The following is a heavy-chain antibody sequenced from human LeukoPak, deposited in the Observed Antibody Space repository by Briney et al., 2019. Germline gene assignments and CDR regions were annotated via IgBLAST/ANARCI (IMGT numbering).Heavy chain of an antibody. V-gene: IGHV4-4*07. Sequence: SSETLSLTCTVSGGSVSSYYWSWVQQPAGKGLEWIGRIYSSGNTDYNPSLKSRVTMSVDTSKNQFSLNMRFVTAADTALYYCARMYSGSYGGIDYWGQGTLVTVSS. CDR1: GGSVSSYY. CDR3: ARMYSGSYGGIDY. J-gene: IGHJ4*02. CDR2: IYSSGNT. D-gene: IGHD1-26*01.